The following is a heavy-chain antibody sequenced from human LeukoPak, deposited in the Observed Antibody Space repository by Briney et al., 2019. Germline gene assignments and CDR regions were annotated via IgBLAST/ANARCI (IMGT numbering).Heavy chain of an antibody. J-gene: IGHJ4*02. CDR1: GGSISSSSYY. V-gene: IGHV4-39*01. D-gene: IGHD3-3*02. CDR3: ARHIRGLGTQNPLNYFDS. CDR2: ISHSGIT. Sequence: SETLSLTCSVSGGSISSSSYYWGWIRQPPGKGLEWIGIISHSGITYYNPSLRSRVTISVDTSKNHFSLKLSSVTAADTALYYCARHIRGLGTQNPLNYFDSWGQGTLVTVSS.